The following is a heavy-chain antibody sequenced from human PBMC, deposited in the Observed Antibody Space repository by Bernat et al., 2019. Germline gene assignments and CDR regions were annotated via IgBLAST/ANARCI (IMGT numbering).Heavy chain of an antibody. J-gene: IGHJ4*02. CDR3: ARDCRAYSSSCPLDY. Sequence: QVQLVESGGGVVQPGRSLRLSCAASGFTFSSYGMHWVRQAPGKGLEWVAVIWYYGSNKYYADSVKGRFTISRDNSKNTLYLQMNSLRAEDTAVYYCARDCRAYSSSCPLDYWGQGTLVTVSS. CDR1: GFTFSSYG. V-gene: IGHV3-33*01. D-gene: IGHD6-13*01. CDR2: IWYYGSNK.